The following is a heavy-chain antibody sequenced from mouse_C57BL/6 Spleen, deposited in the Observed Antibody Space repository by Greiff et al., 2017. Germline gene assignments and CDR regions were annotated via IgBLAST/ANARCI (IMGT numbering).Heavy chain of an antibody. CDR1: GYTFTDYT. Sequence: VQLQQSGAELVKPGASVKLSCTASGYTFTDYTMHWVKQRSGQGLEWIGRIYPEDGSTKYTEKFKGKATLTADKSSSTAYMELSRLTSEDSAVXFEERHEDGWLIGNAFDYWGQGTTVTVSS. V-gene: IGHV1-62-2*01. CDR2: IYPEDGST. D-gene: IGHD2-2*01. J-gene: IGHJ4*01. CDR3: ERHEDGWLIGNAFDY.